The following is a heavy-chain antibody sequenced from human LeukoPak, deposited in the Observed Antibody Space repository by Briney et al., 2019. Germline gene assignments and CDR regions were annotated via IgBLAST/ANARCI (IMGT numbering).Heavy chain of an antibody. V-gene: IGHV3-7*05. Sequence: PGGSLRLSCAASGFTFSSYWMTWVRQAPGKGLEWVANIKKDGSDQYYGDSVKGRFTISRDNTKNSLFLQMNSLRAEATAMYYCTTYYDSGPSKDWGQGTLVTVSS. CDR3: TTYYDSGPSKD. J-gene: IGHJ4*02. CDR2: IKKDGSDQ. D-gene: IGHD3-22*01. CDR1: GFTFSSYW.